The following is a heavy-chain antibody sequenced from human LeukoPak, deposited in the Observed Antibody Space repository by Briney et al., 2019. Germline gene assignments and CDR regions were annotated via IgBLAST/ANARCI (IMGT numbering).Heavy chain of an antibody. CDR1: GGSFSGYY. J-gene: IGHJ6*03. D-gene: IGHD4-23*01. CDR3: AGDGGNSRYYYYYYYMDV. CDR2: INHSGST. V-gene: IGHV4-34*01. Sequence: SETLSLTCAVYGGSFSGYYWSWIRQPPGKGLEWIGEINHSGSTNYNPSLKSRVTISVDTSKNQFSLKLSSVTAADTAVYYCAGDGGNSRYYYYYYYMDVWGKGTTVTASS.